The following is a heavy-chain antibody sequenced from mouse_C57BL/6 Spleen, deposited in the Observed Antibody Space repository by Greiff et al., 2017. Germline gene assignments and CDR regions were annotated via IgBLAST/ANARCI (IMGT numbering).Heavy chain of an antibody. J-gene: IGHJ2*01. CDR2: ISDGGSYT. D-gene: IGHD4-1*01. Sequence: DVKLVESGGGLVKPGGSLKLSCAASGFTFSSYAMSWVRQTPEKRLEWVATISDGGSYTYYPDNVKGRFTISRDNAKNNLYLQMSHLKSEDTAMYYCARDPGEGDFDYWGQGTTLTVSS. V-gene: IGHV5-4*01. CDR1: GFTFSSYA. CDR3: ARDPGEGDFDY.